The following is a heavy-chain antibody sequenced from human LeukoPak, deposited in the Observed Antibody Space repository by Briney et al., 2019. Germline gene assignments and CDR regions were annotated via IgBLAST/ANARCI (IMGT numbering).Heavy chain of an antibody. CDR3: AKDGKSVYYGSGDASYYYYYYYMDV. D-gene: IGHD3-10*01. CDR2: ISGSGGTT. CDR1: GFTFNNYA. V-gene: IGHV3-23*01. J-gene: IGHJ6*03. Sequence: GGSLRLSCTASGFTFNNYAMNWVRQAPKKGLEWVSVISGSGGTTHYADSVKGRFTISRDNSKNTLYLQMNSLRAEDTAVYYCAKDGKSVYYGSGDASYYYYYYYMDVWGKGTTVTVSS.